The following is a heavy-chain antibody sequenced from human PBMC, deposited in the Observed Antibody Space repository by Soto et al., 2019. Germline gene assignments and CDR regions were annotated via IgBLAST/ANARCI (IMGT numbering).Heavy chain of an antibody. D-gene: IGHD1-26*01. CDR1: GYNFVIYS. CDR3: ARVWGIVGGNTLDY. J-gene: IGHJ4*02. Sequence: QVQLVQSGAEVKKPGASVKVSCKASGYNFVIYSMYWVRQAPGQSLEWMGLFHVANGHTKYSQNFQGRVTISWDTSASTAYMELSSLTSEDTAVYYCARVWGIVGGNTLDYWGQGTLVTVSS. V-gene: IGHV1-3*01. CDR2: FHVANGHT.